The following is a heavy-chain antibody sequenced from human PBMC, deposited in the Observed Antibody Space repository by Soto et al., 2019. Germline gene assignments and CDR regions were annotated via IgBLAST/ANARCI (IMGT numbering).Heavy chain of an antibody. CDR1: GFSVSSHH. Sequence: EVQLVESGGGLIQPGGSLRLSCAASGFSVSSHHMSWVRQAPGKGLEWVSVMYSGSSTYYADPVKGRCTISRDNSKNMVYLQMGNLRADDTAVYYCARDGRDGFPLDYWGQGTLVTVSS. V-gene: IGHV3-53*01. CDR2: MYSGSST. CDR3: ARDGRDGFPLDY. D-gene: IGHD1-1*01. J-gene: IGHJ4*02.